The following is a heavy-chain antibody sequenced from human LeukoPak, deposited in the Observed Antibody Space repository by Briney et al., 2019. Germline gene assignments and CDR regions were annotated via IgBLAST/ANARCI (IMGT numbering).Heavy chain of an antibody. CDR1: GGSISSYY. CDR3: ARAYVTITLVRGVTFNWFDP. V-gene: IGHV4-59*01. D-gene: IGHD3-10*01. Sequence: SETLSLTCTVSGGSISSYYWSWIRQPPGKGLEWIGYIYYRGSTNYNPSLKSRVTISVDTSKNQFSLKLSSVTAADTAVYYCARAYVTITLVRGVTFNWFDPWGQGTLVTVSS. J-gene: IGHJ5*02. CDR2: IYYRGST.